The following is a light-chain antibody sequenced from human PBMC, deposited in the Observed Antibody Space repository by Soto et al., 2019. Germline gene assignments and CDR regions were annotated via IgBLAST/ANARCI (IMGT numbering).Light chain of an antibody. CDR1: SSDVGGYNY. Sequence: QSALTQPASVSGSRGQSITISCTGASSDVGGYNYVSWYQQHPGKAPKLMISEVTNRPSGVSSRFSGSKSGNTASLTISGLQPEDEADYYCSSYTSTSTWVFGGGTQLTVL. V-gene: IGLV2-14*01. CDR2: EVT. J-gene: IGLJ3*02. CDR3: SSYTSTSTWV.